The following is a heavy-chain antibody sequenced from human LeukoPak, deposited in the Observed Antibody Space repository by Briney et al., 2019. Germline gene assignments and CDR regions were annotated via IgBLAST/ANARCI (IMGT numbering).Heavy chain of an antibody. D-gene: IGHD6-13*01. CDR1: GGTFSSYA. Sequence: SVKVSCEASGGTFSSYAISGVRQAPGQGLEWMGGIIPIFGTANYAQKFQGRVTITTDESTSTAYMELSSLRSEDTAVYYCARGGGIAAAPPSGYWGQGTLVTVSS. V-gene: IGHV1-69*05. CDR3: ARGGGIAAAPPSGY. CDR2: IIPIFGTA. J-gene: IGHJ4*02.